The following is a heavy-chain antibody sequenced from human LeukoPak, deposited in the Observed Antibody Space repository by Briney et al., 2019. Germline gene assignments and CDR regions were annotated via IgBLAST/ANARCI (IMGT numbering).Heavy chain of an antibody. J-gene: IGHJ4*02. CDR2: ISSGSTNI. CDR1: GFTFNIYS. V-gene: IGHV3-21*01. Sequence: GGSLRLSCAASGFTFNIYSMNWVRQAPGKRLEWVSCISSGSTNIYYADSVRGRFTISRDNAKNSPYLQMNSLRAEDTAVYYCARVGGYCSSVSNCYGDYWGQGTLVTVSS. D-gene: IGHD2-2*03. CDR3: ARVGGYCSSVSNCYGDY.